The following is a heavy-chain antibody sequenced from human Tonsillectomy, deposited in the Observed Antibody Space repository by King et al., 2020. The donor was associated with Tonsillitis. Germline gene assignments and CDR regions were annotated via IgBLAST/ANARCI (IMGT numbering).Heavy chain of an antibody. CDR1: GDSVSSGSYY. V-gene: IGHV4-61*01. Sequence: VQLQESGPGLVKPSETLSLTCTVSGDSVSSGSYYWSWIRQPPGKGLEWIGYIYYSGSTNYNPSLKSRVTISVETSKKQFSLKLSSVTAADTAVYYCARDLYSSGCYYFDYWGQGTLVTVSS. J-gene: IGHJ4*02. CDR2: IYYSGST. CDR3: ARDLYSSGCYYFDY. D-gene: IGHD6-19*01.